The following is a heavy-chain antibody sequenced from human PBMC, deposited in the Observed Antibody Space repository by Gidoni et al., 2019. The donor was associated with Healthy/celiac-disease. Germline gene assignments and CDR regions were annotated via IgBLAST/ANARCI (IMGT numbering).Heavy chain of an antibody. CDR2: IYTSGST. D-gene: IGHD6-6*01. Sequence: QVQLQESGPGLVKPSETLSLTCTVPGGSISSYYWSWIRQPAGKGLEWVGRIYTSGSTNYNPSLKSRVTMSGDTSKNQFSLKLSSVTAADTAVYYCARTGPYSSSGGFDYWGQGTLVTVSS. J-gene: IGHJ4*02. CDR1: GGSISSYY. V-gene: IGHV4-4*07. CDR3: ARTGPYSSSGGFDY.